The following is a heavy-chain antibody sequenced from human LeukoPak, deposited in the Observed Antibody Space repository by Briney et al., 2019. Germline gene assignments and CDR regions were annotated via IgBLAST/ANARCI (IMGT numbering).Heavy chain of an antibody. D-gene: IGHD3-22*01. CDR2: INHSGST. Sequence: SETLSLTCAVYGGSFSGYYWSWIRQPPGKGLEWIGEINHSGSTNYNPSLKSRVTISVDTSKNQFSLKLSSVTAADTAVYYCARGGVVDKNWFDPWGQGTLVTVSS. V-gene: IGHV4-34*01. CDR3: ARGGVVDKNWFDP. CDR1: GGSFSGYY. J-gene: IGHJ5*02.